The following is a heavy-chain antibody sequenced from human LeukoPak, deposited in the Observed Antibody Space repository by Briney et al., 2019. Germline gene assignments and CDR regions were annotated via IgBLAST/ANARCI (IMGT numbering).Heavy chain of an antibody. V-gene: IGHV4-34*01. CDR2: INHSGST. Sequence: PSETLSLTCAVYGGSFSGYYWSWIRQPPGKGLEWIGEINHSGSTSYNPSLNSRATISIDILKNNFSLKLSTVTAADMAVYYCATVGRFWGNYSVDVWGKGTTVTISS. D-gene: IGHD3-16*01. J-gene: IGHJ6*03. CDR3: ATVGRFWGNYSVDV. CDR1: GGSFSGYY.